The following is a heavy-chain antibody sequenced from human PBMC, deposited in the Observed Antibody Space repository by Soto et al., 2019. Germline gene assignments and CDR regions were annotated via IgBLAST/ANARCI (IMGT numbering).Heavy chain of an antibody. CDR1: GFSLSTSGMC. V-gene: IGHV2-70*11. CDR3: ARDSVALYYYYYGMDV. J-gene: IGHJ6*02. Sequence: SGPTLVNPTQTLTLTCTFSGFSLSTSGMCVSWIRQPPRKALEWLARIDWDDDKYYSTSLKTRLTISKDTSKNQVVLTMTNMDPVDTATYYCARDSVALYYYYYGMDVWGQGTTVTVSS. CDR2: IDWDDDK. D-gene: IGHD2-21*01.